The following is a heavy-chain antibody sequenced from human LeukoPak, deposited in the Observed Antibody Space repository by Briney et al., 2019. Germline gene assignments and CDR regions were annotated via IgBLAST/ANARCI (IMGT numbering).Heavy chain of an antibody. CDR1: GFTFSSYS. CDR3: AQNFYDSSGLYFDY. D-gene: IGHD3-22*01. V-gene: IGHV3-21*01. Sequence: PGGSLRLSCAASGFTFSSYSMNWVRQAPGKGLEWVSSISSSSNYIYYADSVKGRFTISRDNAKNSLYLQMNSLRAADTAVYYCAQNFYDSSGLYFDYWGQGTLVTVSS. J-gene: IGHJ4*02. CDR2: ISSSSNYI.